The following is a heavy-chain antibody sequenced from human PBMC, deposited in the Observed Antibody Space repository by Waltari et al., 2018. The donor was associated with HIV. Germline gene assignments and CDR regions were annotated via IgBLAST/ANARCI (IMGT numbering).Heavy chain of an antibody. J-gene: IGHJ4*02. D-gene: IGHD3-22*01. Sequence: VHLLHSGPECTRPGASVSVPCPASRTTHASHALNCARSAPCQGLEWMGWINTNTGNPTYAQGFTGRFVFSLDTSVSTAYLQISSLKAEDTAVYYCARGHNYDSSGYFSPFDYWGQGTLVTVSS. V-gene: IGHV7-4-1*02. CDR1: RTTHASHA. CDR2: INTNTGNP. CDR3: ARGHNYDSSGYFSPFDY.